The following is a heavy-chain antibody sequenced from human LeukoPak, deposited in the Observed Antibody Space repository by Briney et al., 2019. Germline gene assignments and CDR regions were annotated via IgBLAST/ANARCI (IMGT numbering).Heavy chain of an antibody. Sequence: SSETLSLTCTVSGGSISSYYWSWIRQPPGKGLEWIGYIYYSGSTNYNPSLKSRVTISVDTSKNQFSLKLSSVTAADTAVYYCARVEYYYGSGSYYNYWFDPWGQGTLVTVSS. J-gene: IGHJ5*02. CDR2: IYYSGST. D-gene: IGHD3-10*01. V-gene: IGHV4-59*01. CDR1: GGSISSYY. CDR3: ARVEYYYGSGSYYNYWFDP.